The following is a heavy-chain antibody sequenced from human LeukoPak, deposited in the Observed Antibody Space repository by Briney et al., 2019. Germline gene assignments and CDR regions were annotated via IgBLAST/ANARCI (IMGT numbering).Heavy chain of an antibody. D-gene: IGHD6-19*01. V-gene: IGHV3-30*18. Sequence: QAGGSLRLSCAASGFTFSSYGMHWVRQAPGKGLEWVAVISYDGSNKYYADSVKGRFTISRDNSKNTLYLQMNSLRAEDTAVYYCAKGAGQWLVPGGNWFDPWGQGTLVTVSS. CDR2: ISYDGSNK. CDR3: AKGAGQWLVPGGNWFDP. CDR1: GFTFSSYG. J-gene: IGHJ5*02.